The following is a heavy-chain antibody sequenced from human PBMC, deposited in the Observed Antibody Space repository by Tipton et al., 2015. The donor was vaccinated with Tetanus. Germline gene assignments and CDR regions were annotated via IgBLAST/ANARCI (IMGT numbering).Heavy chain of an antibody. CDR3: ARAGEGGYDATMGFYYYYMDV. Sequence: LRLSCTVSGASISTYSWTWIRQSPGKGLEWIAYLYFSGSTNYNPSLKTRVTMSPDTSKNQVSLRLNSVTAADTAVYYCARAGEGGYDATMGFYYYYMDVWGKGTTVTVSS. CDR1: GASISTYS. CDR2: LYFSGST. V-gene: IGHV4-59*01. J-gene: IGHJ6*03. D-gene: IGHD5-12*01.